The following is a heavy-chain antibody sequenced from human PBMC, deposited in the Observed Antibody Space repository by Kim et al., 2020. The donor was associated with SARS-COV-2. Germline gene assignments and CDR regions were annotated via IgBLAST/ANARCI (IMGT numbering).Heavy chain of an antibody. J-gene: IGHJ4*02. Sequence: TYYADCVKGQVTMSGDKSKNMLYLHMNSLRVEDTAVYYCAKGVINSGVDYWGQGSQVTVSS. CDR2: T. V-gene: IGHV3-23*01. CDR3: AKGVINSGVDY. D-gene: IGHD1-26*01.